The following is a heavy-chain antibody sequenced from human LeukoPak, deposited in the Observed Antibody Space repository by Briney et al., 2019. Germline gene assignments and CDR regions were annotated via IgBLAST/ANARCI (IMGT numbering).Heavy chain of an antibody. D-gene: IGHD3-22*01. J-gene: IGHJ4*02. Sequence: GGSLRLSCAASGFTFSSYAMSWVRQAPGKGLEWVSAISGSGGSTYYADSVKGRFTISRDNSKNTLYLQMNSLRAEDTAVYYCAKARNYYDSSGYYDYWGQGTLVTVSS. CDR2: ISGSGGST. V-gene: IGHV3-23*01. CDR3: AKARNYYDSSGYYDY. CDR1: GFTFSSYA.